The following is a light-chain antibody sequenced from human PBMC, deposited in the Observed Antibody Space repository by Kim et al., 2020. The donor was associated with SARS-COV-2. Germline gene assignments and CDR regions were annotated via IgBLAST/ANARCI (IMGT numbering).Light chain of an antibody. CDR2: VNSDGSH. CDR3: QTWATGIHV. V-gene: IGLV4-69*01. J-gene: IGLJ1*01. CDR1: SAYSTYA. Sequence: ASVTLTCTLSSAYSTYAIAWHQQQPQKGPRFLMKVNSDGSHTKGDGIPDRFSGSSSGAERYLTISSLQSEDEADYYCQTWATGIHVFRSGTKVTVL.